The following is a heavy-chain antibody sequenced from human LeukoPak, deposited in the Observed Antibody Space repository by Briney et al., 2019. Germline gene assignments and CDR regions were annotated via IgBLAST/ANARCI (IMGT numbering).Heavy chain of an antibody. D-gene: IGHD3-10*01. CDR2: IYYSGST. Sequence: SETLCLTCAVSGGSISSYYWSWIRQPPGKGLEWIAYIYYSGSTNYNPSLKSRVTISVDTSKNQFSLKLSSVTAADTAVYYCARRYGSGSSGTFDYWGQGTLVTVSS. CDR1: GGSISSYY. CDR3: ARRYGSGSSGTFDY. V-gene: IGHV4-59*01. J-gene: IGHJ4*02.